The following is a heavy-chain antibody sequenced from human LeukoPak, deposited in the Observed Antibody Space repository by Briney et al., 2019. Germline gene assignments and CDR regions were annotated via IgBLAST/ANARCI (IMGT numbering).Heavy chain of an antibody. Sequence: SVKVSFKASGGTFSSYAISWVRQAPGQGLEWMGGIIPIFGTANYAQKFQGRVTITTDESTSTAYMELSSLRSEDTAVYYCARSKYYDFWSGHFLYYYMDVWGKGTTVTVSS. CDR1: GGTFSSYA. D-gene: IGHD3-3*01. CDR2: IIPIFGTA. CDR3: ARSKYYDFWSGHFLYYYMDV. J-gene: IGHJ6*03. V-gene: IGHV1-69*05.